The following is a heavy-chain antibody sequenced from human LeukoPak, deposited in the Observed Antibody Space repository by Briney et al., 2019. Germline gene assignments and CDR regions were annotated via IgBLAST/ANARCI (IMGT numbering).Heavy chain of an antibody. V-gene: IGHV3-21*01. Sequence: GGSLRLSCAASGFTFSSYSMNWVRQAPGKGLEWVSSISSSSSYIYSADSVKGRFTISRDNSKNTLYLQMNSLRAEGTSVYYCARGARGSGWRVFDYWGQGTLVTVSS. J-gene: IGHJ4*02. D-gene: IGHD6-19*01. CDR1: GFTFSSYS. CDR3: ARGARGSGWRVFDY. CDR2: ISSSSSYI.